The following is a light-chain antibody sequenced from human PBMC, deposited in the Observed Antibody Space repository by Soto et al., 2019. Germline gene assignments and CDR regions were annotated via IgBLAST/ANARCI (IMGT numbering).Light chain of an antibody. CDR2: DAS. CDR3: QQYDNFPPYT. J-gene: IGKJ2*01. V-gene: IGKV1-33*01. CDR1: RDISVY. Sequence: DIQMTQSPSSLSASIGDRVTITCQASRDISVYLNWYQHKPGKPPKLLVYDASNLQTGVPSRISGSGSGTHFSLTISSLQPEDIATYYCQQYDNFPPYTFGQGTKLEIK.